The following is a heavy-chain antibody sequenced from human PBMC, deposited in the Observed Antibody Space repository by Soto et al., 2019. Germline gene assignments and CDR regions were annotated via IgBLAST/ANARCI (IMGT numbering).Heavy chain of an antibody. CDR3: VRVFDTYYFDL. V-gene: IGHV3-74*01. J-gene: IGHJ4*02. Sequence: GGSLRLSCAASGFTFSSYWMHWVRQAPGKGLVWVSRINSDGSSTSYADSVKGRFTISRDNANKSLYLQMNSLRAEDTAVYYCVRVFDTYYFDLWGQGNMVTVSS. CDR1: GFTFSSYW. CDR2: INSDGSST. D-gene: IGHD3-9*01.